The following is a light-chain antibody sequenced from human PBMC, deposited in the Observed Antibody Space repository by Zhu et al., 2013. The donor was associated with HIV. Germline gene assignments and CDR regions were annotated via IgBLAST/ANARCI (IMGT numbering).Light chain of an antibody. CDR1: HRVNNY. CDR2: GGS. CDR3: QQYGTSVT. V-gene: IGKV3-20*01. J-gene: IGKJ4*01. Sequence: EVVLTQSPGTLSLSPGERATLSCGASHRVNNYLAWYQQKSGQAPRLLIYGGSNRATGIPDRFSGSGSETDFTLTISRMEPEDFAVYYCQQYGTSVTFGGGTKVEIK.